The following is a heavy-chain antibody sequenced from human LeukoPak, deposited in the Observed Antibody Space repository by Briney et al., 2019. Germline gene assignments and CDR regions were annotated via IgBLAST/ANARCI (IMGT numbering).Heavy chain of an antibody. J-gene: IGHJ6*03. Sequence: PGGSLRLSCAASGFTFSSYEMNWVRQAPGKGLEWVSYISSSGSTIYYADSVKGRFTISRDNAKNSLYLQMSSLRAEDTAVYYCARDNTAMVSYYYYYMDVWGKGTTVTVSS. D-gene: IGHD5-18*01. CDR3: ARDNTAMVSYYYYYMDV. V-gene: IGHV3-48*03. CDR2: ISSSGSTI. CDR1: GFTFSSYE.